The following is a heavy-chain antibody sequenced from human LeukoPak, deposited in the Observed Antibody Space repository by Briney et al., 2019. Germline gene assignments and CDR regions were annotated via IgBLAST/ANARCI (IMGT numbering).Heavy chain of an antibody. CDR3: TRDQGSGSYYRWAFDI. D-gene: IGHD1-26*01. CDR1: GFTFDTYN. V-gene: IGHV3-21*01. CDR2: ISSSNSYI. Sequence: GGSLRLSCAASGFTFDTYNMNWVRQAPGKGLEWVSSISSSNSYIYYADSVKGRFTISRDNAKNSLYLQMSSLRAEDTAVYYCTRDQGSGSYYRWAFDIWGQGTMVTVSS. J-gene: IGHJ3*02.